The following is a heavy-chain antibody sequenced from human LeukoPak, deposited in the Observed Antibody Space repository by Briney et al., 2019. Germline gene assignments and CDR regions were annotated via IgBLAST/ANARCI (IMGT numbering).Heavy chain of an antibody. J-gene: IGHJ4*02. D-gene: IGHD3-16*01. CDR2: VSIGADT. CDR3: TTRGVGSDARRWAFDS. V-gene: IGHV3-23*01. Sequence: AGGSLRLSCEASGFTFSSYAIHWLRQAPGRGLEWVSSVSIGADTYYADSVKWRFTISRDNSKNTVYLPLNSLAAEHTAVYYCTTRGVGSDARRWAFDSWGLGTLVSVSS. CDR1: GFTFSSYA.